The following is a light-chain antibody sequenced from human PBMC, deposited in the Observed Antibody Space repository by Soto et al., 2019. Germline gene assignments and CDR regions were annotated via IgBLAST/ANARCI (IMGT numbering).Light chain of an antibody. CDR3: QQYNNWPRT. CDR1: QSVSSN. V-gene: IGKV3-15*01. Sequence: EIVMTQSPATLSMSPGERATLSCRASQSVSSNLAWYQQKPGQAPRLLIYGASTRATVFPARFSGSGSGTEFTPTISSQQSEDFAVYYCQQYNNWPRTFGEGTKVDI. CDR2: GAS. J-gene: IGKJ1*01.